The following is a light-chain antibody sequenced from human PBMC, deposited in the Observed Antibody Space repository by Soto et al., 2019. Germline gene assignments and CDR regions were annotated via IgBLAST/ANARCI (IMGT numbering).Light chain of an antibody. CDR2: DVS. V-gene: IGLV2-11*01. Sequence: QSALTQPRSVYGSPGQSVTISCTGTSSDVGGYNYVSWYQQHPGKAPKLMIYDVSKRPSGVPDRFSGSKYGNTASLTISGLQAEDEADYYCFSYAGSYTLFGGGTKLTVL. CDR3: FSYAGSYTL. J-gene: IGLJ2*01. CDR1: SSDVGGYNY.